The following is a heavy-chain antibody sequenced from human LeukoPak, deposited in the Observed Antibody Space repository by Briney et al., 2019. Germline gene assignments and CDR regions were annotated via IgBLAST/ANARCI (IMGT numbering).Heavy chain of an antibody. J-gene: IGHJ4*02. D-gene: IGHD2-8*02. CDR3: SSTGY. V-gene: IGHV3-49*04. Sequence: GGSLRLSCTASGFTFGDYALNWVRQAPGKGLEWVGFIRSKAYGGSTEYAASVKGRFTISRDDSKSIAYLQMNSLKTEDTAVYFCSSTGYWGQGTLVTVSS. CDR2: IRSKAYGGST. CDR1: GFTFGDYA.